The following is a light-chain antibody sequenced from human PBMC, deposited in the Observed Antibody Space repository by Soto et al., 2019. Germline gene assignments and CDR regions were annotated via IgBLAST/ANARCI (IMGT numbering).Light chain of an antibody. CDR2: TVS. Sequence: DIVMTQTPLSLPVTPGEPASISCRSSQSLLDSDDGNTYLDWYLQKPGQSPQLLIYTVSYRASGVPDRFSGSGSGTDFTLKISRVEAEDVGVYYCMQRVEFPAITFGQGTRLEIK. CDR1: QSLLDSDDGNTY. V-gene: IGKV2-40*01. CDR3: MQRVEFPAIT. J-gene: IGKJ5*01.